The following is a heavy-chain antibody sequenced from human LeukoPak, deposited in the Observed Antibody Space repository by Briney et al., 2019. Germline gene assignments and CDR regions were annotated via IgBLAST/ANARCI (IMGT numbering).Heavy chain of an antibody. Sequence: PGGSLRLSCAASGFTFDDYGMSWVRHAPGKGLEWVSGINWNGGSTGYADSVKGRFTISRDNAKNSLYLQTNSLRAEDTALYYCASGLIAAAGTAGYWGQGTLVTVSS. CDR3: ASGLIAAAGTAGY. V-gene: IGHV3-20*04. CDR2: INWNGGST. J-gene: IGHJ4*02. CDR1: GFTFDDYG. D-gene: IGHD6-13*01.